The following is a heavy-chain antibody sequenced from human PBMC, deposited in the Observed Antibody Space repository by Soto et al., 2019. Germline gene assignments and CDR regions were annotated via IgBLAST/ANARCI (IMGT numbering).Heavy chain of an antibody. CDR3: AYWVSAHFDS. Sequence: GGSLRLSWAASRFTAGYHAMNWVRQSPGKGLEWVSTISSNGENTHYADSVKGRFIISSDNSSNTVAPKTYRPRVEETDIYYCAYWVSAHFDSWGQGTLVTVSA. J-gene: IGHJ4*01. CDR2: ISSNGENT. V-gene: IGHV3-23*01. CDR1: RFTAGYHA. D-gene: IGHD6-13*01.